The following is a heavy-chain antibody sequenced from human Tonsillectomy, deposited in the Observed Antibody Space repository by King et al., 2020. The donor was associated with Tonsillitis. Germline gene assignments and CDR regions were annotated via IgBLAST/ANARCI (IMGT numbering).Heavy chain of an antibody. CDR1: GGSISSSSYY. V-gene: IGHV4-39*01. CDR3: ARHFWDGREGYNSWYFDL. Sequence: QLQESGPGLVKPSETLSLTCTASGGSISSSSYYWGWIRQPPGKGLEWIGSIYYSGSTYYNPSLKSRVTISVDTSKNQFSLKLSSVTAADTSVYYCARHFWDGREGYNSWYFDLWGRGTLVTVSS. J-gene: IGHJ2*01. D-gene: IGHD5-24*01. CDR2: IYYSGST.